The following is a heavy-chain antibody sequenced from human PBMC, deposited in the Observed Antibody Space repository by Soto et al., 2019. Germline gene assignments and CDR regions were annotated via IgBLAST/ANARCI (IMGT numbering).Heavy chain of an antibody. CDR2: IDGSGGTT. D-gene: IGHD3-10*01. CDR1: GFPFSSTD. Sequence: GGSLRLSCAASGFPFSSTDMTWVRQAPGKGLEWVSTIDGSGGTTYYADSVKGRFTISRDNYINTVFLQMNSLRADDTALYFCAKNSGWFNTWGQGALVTVS. J-gene: IGHJ5*02. CDR3: AKNSGWFNT. V-gene: IGHV3-23*01.